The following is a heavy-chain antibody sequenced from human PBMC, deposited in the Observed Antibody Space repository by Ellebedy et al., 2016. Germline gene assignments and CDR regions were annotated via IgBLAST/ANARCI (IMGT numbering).Heavy chain of an antibody. J-gene: IGHJ4*02. CDR2: IIPILGIA. V-gene: IGHV1-69*10. D-gene: IGHD6-13*01. CDR3: ARTISSSWYEYFDF. CDR1: GGTFSTYG. Sequence: ASVKVSCKASGGTFSTYGISWVRQAPGQGLEWMGGIIPILGIANYAQRFQGRVTITADESTSTAYMELSSLRSEDTAVYYCARTISSSWYEYFDFWGQGTLVTVSS.